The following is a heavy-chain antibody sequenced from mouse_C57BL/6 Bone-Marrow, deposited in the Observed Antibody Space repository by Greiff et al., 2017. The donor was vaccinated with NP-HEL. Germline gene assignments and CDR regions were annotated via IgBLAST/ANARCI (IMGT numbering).Heavy chain of an antibody. J-gene: IGHJ4*01. CDR3: ARGGQSYYAMDY. Sequence: VQLVESGPELVKPGASVKISCKASGYAFSSSWMNWVKQRPGTGLEWIGRIYPGDGDTNYNGKFKGKATLTADKSSSTAYMQLSSLTSEDSAVYFCARGGQSYYAMDYWGQGTSVTVSS. CDR2: IYPGDGDT. V-gene: IGHV1-82*01. CDR1: GYAFSSSW.